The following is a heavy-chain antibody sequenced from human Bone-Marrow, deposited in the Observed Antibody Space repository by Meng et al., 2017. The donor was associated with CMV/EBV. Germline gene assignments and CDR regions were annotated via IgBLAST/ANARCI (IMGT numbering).Heavy chain of an antibody. CDR3: ASDPRGVRRHLHDY. Sequence: GESLKISCAASGFTFSDYYMSWIRQAPGKGLEWVSFISSSGSTIYYADSVKGRFTISRDNSKNTLYLQMNSLRAEDTAVYYCASDPRGVRRHLHDYWGQGTLVTVSS. CDR1: GFTFSDYY. J-gene: IGHJ4*02. CDR2: ISSSGSTI. V-gene: IGHV3-11*04. D-gene: IGHD2-8*01.